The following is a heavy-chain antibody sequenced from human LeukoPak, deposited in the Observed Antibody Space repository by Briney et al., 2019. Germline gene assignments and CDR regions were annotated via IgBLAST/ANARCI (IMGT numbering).Heavy chain of an antibody. V-gene: IGHV1-24*01. J-gene: IGHJ6*02. CDR2: FDPEDGET. D-gene: IGHD3-9*01. CDR3: ATTPYYDILTGYSDV. Sequence: ASVKVSCKVSGYTLTELSMHWVRQAPGKGLEWMGGFDPEDGETIYAQKFQGRVTMTEDTSTDTAYMELSSLRSDDTAVYYCATTPYYDILTGYSDVWGQGTTVTVSS. CDR1: GYTLTELS.